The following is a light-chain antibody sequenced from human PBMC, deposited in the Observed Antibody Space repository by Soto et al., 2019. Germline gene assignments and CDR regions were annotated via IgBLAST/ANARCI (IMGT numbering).Light chain of an antibody. CDR3: CSYSRSSPYV. CDR2: DVS. CDR1: SSGVGAYNY. Sequence: QSALTQPASVSGSPGQSITISCTGTSSGVGAYNYVSWYQHHPGKVPRLMIFDVSNRPSGVSNRFSGSKSGNTASLTISGLQAEDEADYYCCSYSRSSPYVFGAGTKVTVL. J-gene: IGLJ1*01. V-gene: IGLV2-14*03.